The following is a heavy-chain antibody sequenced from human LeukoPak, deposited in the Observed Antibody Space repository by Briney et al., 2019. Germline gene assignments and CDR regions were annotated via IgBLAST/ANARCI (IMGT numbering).Heavy chain of an antibody. D-gene: IGHD3-3*01. Sequence: ASVKVSCKASGYTFTTYTIHWVRQAPGQRLEWMGWINAGNGNTKYSQHFQGRVTITRDTSASTAYMELSSLRSEDTAVYYCASANDFWSGYYYGMDVWGQGTTVTVSS. V-gene: IGHV1-3*01. CDR1: GYTFTTYT. CDR3: ASANDFWSGYYYGMDV. CDR2: INAGNGNT. J-gene: IGHJ6*02.